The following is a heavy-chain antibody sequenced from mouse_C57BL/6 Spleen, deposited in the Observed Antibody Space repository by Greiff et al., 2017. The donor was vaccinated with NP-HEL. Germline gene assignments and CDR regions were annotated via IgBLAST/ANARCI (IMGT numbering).Heavy chain of an antibody. V-gene: IGHV1-82*01. Sequence: VQLQQSGPELVKPGASVKISCKASGYAFSNSWMNWVKQRPGKGLEWIGRIYPGDGDTNYNGKFKGKATLTADKSSSTAYMQLSSLTSEDSAVYFCARLDDYDGSLYWYFDVWGTGTTVTVSS. J-gene: IGHJ1*03. CDR2: IYPGDGDT. D-gene: IGHD2-4*01. CDR1: GYAFSNSW. CDR3: ARLDDYDGSLYWYFDV.